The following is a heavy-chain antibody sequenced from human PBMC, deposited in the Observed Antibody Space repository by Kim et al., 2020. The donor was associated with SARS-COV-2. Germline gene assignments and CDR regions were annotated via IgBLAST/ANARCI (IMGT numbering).Heavy chain of an antibody. J-gene: IGHJ4*02. D-gene: IGHD4-17*01. V-gene: IGHV3-7*03. Sequence: GGSLRLSCAASGFTFSSYWMSWVRQAPGKGLEWVANIKQDGSEKYYVDSVKGRFTISRDNAKNSLYLQMNSLRAEDTAVYYCARVKVRWGAVTTYYFDYWGQGTLVTVSS. CDR3: ARVKVRWGAVTTYYFDY. CDR1: GFTFSSYW. CDR2: IKQDGSEK.